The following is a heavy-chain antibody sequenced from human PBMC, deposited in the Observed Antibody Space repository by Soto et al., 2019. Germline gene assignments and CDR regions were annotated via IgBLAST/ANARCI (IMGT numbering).Heavy chain of an antibody. J-gene: IGHJ4*02. Sequence: SETLSLTCTLSGGSISSFYWSWIRQPPGKGLEWIGHIYHSGSVNYNPSLKSRVTLSVDTSQNQFSLKLSSVTAADTAVYFCARDRSAGGLDSWGQGTLVTVSS. CDR3: ARDRSAGGLDS. V-gene: IGHV4-59*01. CDR1: GGSISSFY. CDR2: IYHSGSV. D-gene: IGHD6-25*01.